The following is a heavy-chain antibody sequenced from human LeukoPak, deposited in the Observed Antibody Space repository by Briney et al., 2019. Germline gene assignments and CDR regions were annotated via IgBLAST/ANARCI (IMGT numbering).Heavy chain of an antibody. J-gene: IGHJ3*02. D-gene: IGHD5/OR15-5a*01. CDR1: GGSISSFY. V-gene: IGHV4-59*01. CDR2: ISYSETT. Sequence: SEALSLTCTVSGGSISSFYWSWIRQPPGKGLEYIGYISYSETTSYNPSLKSRVTISVDTSKNQFSLKLTSVTAADTAVYYCARDKGLPQAFDIWGQGTMVTVSS. CDR3: ARDKGLPQAFDI.